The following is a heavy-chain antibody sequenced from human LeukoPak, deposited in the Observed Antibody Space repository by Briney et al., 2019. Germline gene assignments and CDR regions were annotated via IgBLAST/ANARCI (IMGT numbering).Heavy chain of an antibody. V-gene: IGHV4-39*01. D-gene: IGHD3-22*01. CDR3: ARRRYYDSSGYLE. J-gene: IGHJ1*01. CDR1: GDSVSRSDSY. Sequence: SETLSLTCTIFGDSVSRSDSYWDWIRQPPGKGLEWIGTIYYSGRTYYSPSLKSRVTLSVDMSNNQFSLPLSSVTAADTALYFCARRRYYDSSGYLEWGQGTLVTVSS. CDR2: IYYSGRT.